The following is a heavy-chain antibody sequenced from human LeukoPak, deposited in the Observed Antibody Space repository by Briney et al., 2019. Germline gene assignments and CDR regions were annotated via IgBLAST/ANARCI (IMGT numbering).Heavy chain of an antibody. CDR1: GYTFTSYD. J-gene: IGHJ3*02. CDR2: MNPNSGNT. Sequence: ASVKVSCEASGYTFTSYDINWVRQATGQGLEWMGWMNPNSGNTGYAQKFQGRVTMTRNTSISTAYMELSSLRSEDTAVYYCARVGRAREDAFDIWGQGTMVTVSS. D-gene: IGHD3-16*01. V-gene: IGHV1-8*01. CDR3: ARVGRAREDAFDI.